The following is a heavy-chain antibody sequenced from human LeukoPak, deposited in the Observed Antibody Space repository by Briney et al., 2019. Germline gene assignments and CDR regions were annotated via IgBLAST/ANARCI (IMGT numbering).Heavy chain of an antibody. D-gene: IGHD3-9*01. CDR1: GFTFSDYY. CDR3: ASFPDYDILTGLDD. Sequence: GGSLRLSCAASGFTFSDYYMSWIRQAPGKGLEWVSYISSSGSTIYYADSVKGRFTISRDNAKNSLYLQMNSLRAEDTAVYYCASFPDYDILTGLDDWGQGTLVTVSS. V-gene: IGHV3-11*01. CDR2: ISSSGSTI. J-gene: IGHJ4*02.